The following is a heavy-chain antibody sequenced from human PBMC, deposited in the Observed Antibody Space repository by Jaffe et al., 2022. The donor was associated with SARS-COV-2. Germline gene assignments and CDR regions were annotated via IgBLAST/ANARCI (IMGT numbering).Heavy chain of an antibody. V-gene: IGHV3-49*04. CDR3: TREGGNYDFWSGVPTE. CDR1: GFTFGDYA. Sequence: EVQLVESGGGLVQPGRSLRLSCTASGFTFGDYAMSWVRQAPGKGLEWVGFIRSKAYGGTTEYAASVKGRFTISRDDSKSIAYLQMNSLKTEDTAVYYCTREGGNYDFWSGVPTEWGQGTLVTVSS. CDR2: IRSKAYGGTT. J-gene: IGHJ4*02. D-gene: IGHD3-3*01.